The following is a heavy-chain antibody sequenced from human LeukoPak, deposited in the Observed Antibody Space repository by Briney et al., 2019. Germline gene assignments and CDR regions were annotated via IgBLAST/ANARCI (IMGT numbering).Heavy chain of an antibody. CDR1: GFTFSSYT. CDR2: ISFDGSNK. V-gene: IGHV3-30-3*01. J-gene: IGHJ4*02. Sequence: GGSLRLSCAASGFTFSSYTIHWVRQAPGKGLEGVAVISFDGSNKYYADSVKGRFSISRDNSKNTLYLQMNSLGAEDTAVYYCARGGNPRDGPDYWGQGTLVTVSS. CDR3: ARGGNPRDGPDY. D-gene: IGHD4-23*01.